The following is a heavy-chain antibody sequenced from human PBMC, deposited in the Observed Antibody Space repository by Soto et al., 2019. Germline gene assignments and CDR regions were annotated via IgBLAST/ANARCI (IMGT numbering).Heavy chain of an antibody. CDR1: GFTFSSYW. D-gene: IGHD6-19*01. CDR2: INSDGSST. J-gene: IGHJ4*02. CDR3: AKDRVLRSSGWDLSYLDY. Sequence: GGSLRLSCAASGFTFSSYWMHWVRQAPGKGLVWVSRINSDGSSTSYADSVKGRFTISRDNPKNTLYLQMNSLRAEDTAVYYCAKDRVLRSSGWDLSYLDYWGQGTLVTVSS. V-gene: IGHV3-74*01.